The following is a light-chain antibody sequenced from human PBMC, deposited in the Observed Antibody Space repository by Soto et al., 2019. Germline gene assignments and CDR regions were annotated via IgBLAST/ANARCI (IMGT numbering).Light chain of an antibody. Sequence: EIVLTQSPATLSLSPGERATLSCRASQSVDSNYLAWYQQKPGQAPRVLIYDASIRATGIPDRFSGSGSGTDFTLTISRLEPEDSAVYYCQQYDSSPLTFGGGTKVDIK. CDR3: QQYDSSPLT. V-gene: IGKV3-20*01. J-gene: IGKJ4*01. CDR1: QSVDSNY. CDR2: DAS.